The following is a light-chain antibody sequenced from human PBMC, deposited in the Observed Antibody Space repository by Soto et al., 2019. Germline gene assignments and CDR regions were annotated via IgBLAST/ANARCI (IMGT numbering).Light chain of an antibody. Sequence: QSALTQPASVSGSPGQSITISCTGTSSDVGGYNYVSWYQQYPGKAPKLMIYDVSNRPSGVSNRFSGSKSGSTASLTISGLQAEDEADYYCSSYTTSRLYVFGTGTKLTVL. J-gene: IGLJ1*01. CDR1: SSDVGGYNY. V-gene: IGLV2-14*01. CDR3: SSYTTSRLYV. CDR2: DVS.